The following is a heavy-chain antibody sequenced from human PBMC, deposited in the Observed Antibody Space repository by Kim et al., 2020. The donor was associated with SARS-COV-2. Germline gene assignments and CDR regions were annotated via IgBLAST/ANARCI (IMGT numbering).Heavy chain of an antibody. V-gene: IGHV4-39*01. D-gene: IGHD3-22*01. CDR2: IYYGGTT. CDR1: GTSISSATHY. Sequence: SETLSLTCTVSGTSISSATHYWGWVRQFPGKGLQWIGSIYYGGTTSYNPSLKNRVTISVDTSNNHFSLRLTSVTAADTALYYGAIHTYYIDTSGYNLFDS. CDR3: AIHTYYIDTSGYNLFDS. J-gene: IGHJ5*01.